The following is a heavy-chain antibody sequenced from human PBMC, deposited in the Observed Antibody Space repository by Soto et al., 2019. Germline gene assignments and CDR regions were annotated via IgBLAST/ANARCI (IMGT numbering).Heavy chain of an antibody. V-gene: IGHV3-21*01. D-gene: IGHD3-16*01. Sequence: GGSLRLSCAASGFTFSSYSMNWVRQAPGKGLEWVSSISSSSSYIYYADSVKGRFTISGDNAKNSLYLQMNSLRAEDTAVYYCARARLSGFDYWGQGTLVTVSS. CDR3: ARARLSGFDY. CDR1: GFTFSSYS. CDR2: ISSSSSYI. J-gene: IGHJ4*02.